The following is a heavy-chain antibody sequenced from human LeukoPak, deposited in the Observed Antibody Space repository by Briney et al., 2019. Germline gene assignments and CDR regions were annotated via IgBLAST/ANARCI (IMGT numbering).Heavy chain of an antibody. J-gene: IGHJ5*02. CDR1: AGSINTYY. Sequence: SETLSLTCTVSAGSINTYYWNWIRQPPGKGLEWIGYIYHSGVTNSNPSLKSRVTISVDTSKNQLSLKLSSVTAADTAVYYCAGDPYNYKWFDIWGQGTLVTVSS. D-gene: IGHD1-20*01. V-gene: IGHV4-59*01. CDR3: AGDPYNYKWFDI. CDR2: IYHSGVT.